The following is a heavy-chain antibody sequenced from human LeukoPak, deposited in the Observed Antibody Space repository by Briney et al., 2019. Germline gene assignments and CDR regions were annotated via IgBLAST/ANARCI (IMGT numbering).Heavy chain of an antibody. D-gene: IGHD3-22*01. V-gene: IGHV1-69*05. Sequence: WASVKVSCKASGGTFSSDAISWVRQAPGQGLEWMGGIIPIFGTANYAQKFQGRVTITTDESTSTAYMELSSLRSEDTAEYYCASEFYYDSSGDQGIWFDPWGQGTLVTVSS. CDR1: GGTFSSDA. CDR2: IIPIFGTA. J-gene: IGHJ5*02. CDR3: ASEFYYDSSGDQGIWFDP.